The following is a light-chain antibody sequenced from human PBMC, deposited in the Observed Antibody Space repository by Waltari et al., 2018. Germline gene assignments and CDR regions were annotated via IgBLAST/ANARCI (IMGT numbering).Light chain of an antibody. V-gene: IGLV3-21*01. CDR1: HIGSKS. Sequence: SYVLTQPPSVSLAPGKTATITCGGGHIGSKSVHWYQQKPGQAPVLLISFDSDRPSGIPERFSGFNSGNTATLTISGVEAGDEADYYCQIWESTSDHVVFGGGTKLTVL. CDR2: FDS. CDR3: QIWESTSDHVV. J-gene: IGLJ2*01.